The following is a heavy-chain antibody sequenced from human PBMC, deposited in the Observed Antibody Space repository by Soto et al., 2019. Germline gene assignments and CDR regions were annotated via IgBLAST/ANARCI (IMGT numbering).Heavy chain of an antibody. D-gene: IGHD6-6*01. CDR1: GFIFADYA. CDR2: ISGSGGST. CDR3: AKRLIAARPDPN. J-gene: IGHJ4*02. V-gene: IGHV3-23*01. Sequence: PGGSLRLSCAASGFIFADYAMHWVRQVPGKGLEWVSAISGSGGSTYYADSVKGRFTISRDNSKNTLYLQMNSLRAEDTAVYYCAKRLIAARPDPNWGQGTLVTVSS.